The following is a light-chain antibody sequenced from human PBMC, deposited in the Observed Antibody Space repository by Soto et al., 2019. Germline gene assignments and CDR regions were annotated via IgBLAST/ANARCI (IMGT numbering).Light chain of an antibody. V-gene: IGKV1-5*03. CDR3: QQYNSYMYT. Sequence: DIQITQSPSTLSASVGDRVTISCRASQSISSWLAWYQQKPGKAPKLLIYKASSLESGVPSRFSGSGSGTEFTLTISSLQPDDFATYYCQQYNSYMYTFGQGTKLELK. CDR2: KAS. J-gene: IGKJ2*01. CDR1: QSISSW.